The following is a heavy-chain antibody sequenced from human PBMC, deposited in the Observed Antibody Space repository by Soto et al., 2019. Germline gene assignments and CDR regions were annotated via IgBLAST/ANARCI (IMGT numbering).Heavy chain of an antibody. V-gene: IGHV1-2*02. CDR3: GRGRSGQIVVFY. Sequence: ASVKVSCKASGYTFTGHYIHWVRQAPEQGPEWMGEIGPESGATRYAQKFQGRVTMTRDTSITTVYMELKNLSPDDTAVYYCGRGRSGQIVVFYWGPAPPVTVSS. J-gene: IGHJ4*02. CDR2: IGPESGAT. CDR1: GYTFTGHY. D-gene: IGHD1-26*01.